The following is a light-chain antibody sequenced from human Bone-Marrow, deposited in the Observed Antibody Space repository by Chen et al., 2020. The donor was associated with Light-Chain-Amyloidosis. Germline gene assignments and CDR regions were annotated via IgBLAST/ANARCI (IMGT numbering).Light chain of an antibody. V-gene: IGLV2-14*03. Sequence: QSALPQPASVSGSPGQSITISCTGTSSDIGAYNHVSWYQQHPGRAPKLIIYDVNIRPSGVSIRFSGSKSGNTASLTISGLQAEDEGDFFCASHTSSNILIFGGGTRLTVL. J-gene: IGLJ2*01. CDR2: DVN. CDR1: SSDIGAYNH. CDR3: ASHTSSNILI.